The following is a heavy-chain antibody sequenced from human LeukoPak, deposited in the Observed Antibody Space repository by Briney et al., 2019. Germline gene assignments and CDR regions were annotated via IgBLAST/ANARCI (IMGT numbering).Heavy chain of an antibody. D-gene: IGHD1-26*01. V-gene: IGHV3-15*01. Sequence: GGSLRLSCAASGFTFSNAWMSWVRQAPGKGLEWVGRIKSKTDGGTTDYAAPVKGRFTISRDDSKNTLYLQMNSLKTEDTAVYYCTTAPWEWELPDAFDIWGQGTMVTVSS. CDR1: GFTFSNAW. J-gene: IGHJ3*02. CDR3: TTAPWEWELPDAFDI. CDR2: IKSKTDGGTT.